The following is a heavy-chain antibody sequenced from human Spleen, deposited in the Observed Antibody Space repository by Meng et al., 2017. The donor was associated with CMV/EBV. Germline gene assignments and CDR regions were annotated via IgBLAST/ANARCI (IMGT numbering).Heavy chain of an antibody. V-gene: IGHV3-30-3*01. CDR1: GFTFSDYA. D-gene: IGHD3-3*01. CDR2: ISYDGSNK. Sequence: GESLKISCAASGFTFSDYAMHWVRQAPGKGLEWVALISYDGSNKYYTDSVKGRFTISRDNSKKTLSLQMNSLRSEDTAVYYCARDPHFLASYHRIMIDYWGQGTLVTVSS. J-gene: IGHJ4*02. CDR3: ARDPHFLASYHRIMIDY.